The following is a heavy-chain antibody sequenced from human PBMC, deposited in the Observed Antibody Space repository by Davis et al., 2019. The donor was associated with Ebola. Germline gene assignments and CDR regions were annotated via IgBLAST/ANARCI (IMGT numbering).Heavy chain of an antibody. J-gene: IGHJ4*02. V-gene: IGHV3-30*02. CDR2: IWYDGSNK. D-gene: IGHD4-17*01. Sequence: GESLKISCAASGFTFSSYGMHWVRQAPGKGLEWVAVIWYDGSNKYYADSVKGRFTISRDNSKNTLYLQMSSLRAEDTAVYYCVKDDYGDYEFLGGPFDYWGQGTLVTVSS. CDR3: VKDDYGDYEFLGGPFDY. CDR1: GFTFSSYG.